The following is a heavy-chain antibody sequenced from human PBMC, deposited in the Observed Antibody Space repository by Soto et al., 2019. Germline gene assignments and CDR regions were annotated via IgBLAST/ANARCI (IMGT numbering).Heavy chain of an antibody. J-gene: IGHJ4*02. D-gene: IGHD3-10*01. V-gene: IGHV4-59*01. CDR2: LHYSGSA. CDR1: GASMSDYY. Sequence: PSETLSLTCTVSGASMSDYYGGWIRQSPGKGLEHIGYLHYSGSANYNPSLKSRVTISMDTSRNQFSLKLSSVTAADTAIYYCARSGHICAGVVWGQGIVVTVSS. CDR3: ARSGHICAGVV.